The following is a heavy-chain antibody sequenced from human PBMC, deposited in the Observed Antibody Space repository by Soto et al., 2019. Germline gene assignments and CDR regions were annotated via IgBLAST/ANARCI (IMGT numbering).Heavy chain of an antibody. J-gene: IGHJ4*02. V-gene: IGHV3-48*03. CDR3: ARVVSGSCSHAVDY. CDR1: GFTFSSYE. D-gene: IGHD1-26*01. CDR2: ISSSGSTI. Sequence: SLRLSCAASGFTFSSYEMNWVRQAPGKGLEWVSYISSSGSTIYYADSVKGRFTISRDNAKNSLYLQMNSLRAEDTAVYYCARVVSGSCSHAVDYWGQGTLVTVSS.